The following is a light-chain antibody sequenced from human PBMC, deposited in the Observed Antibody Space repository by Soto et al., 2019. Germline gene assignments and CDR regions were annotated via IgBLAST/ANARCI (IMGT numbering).Light chain of an antibody. J-gene: IGKJ3*01. CDR1: QSVSSY. CDR3: QQYNDWPPFT. V-gene: IGKV3-11*01. Sequence: EIVLTQSPATLSLSPGERATLSCRASQSVSSYLAWYQQKPGQAPRLLIYDASNRATGIPARFSGSGSGTDFTLTISSLEPEDFGVYYCQQYNDWPPFTFGPGTKVDIK. CDR2: DAS.